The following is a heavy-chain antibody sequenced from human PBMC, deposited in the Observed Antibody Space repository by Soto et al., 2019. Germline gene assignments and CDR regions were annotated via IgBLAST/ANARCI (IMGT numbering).Heavy chain of an antibody. CDR1: GFTFSSYA. CDR2: ISGSGGST. CDR3: ANADGAGEFDY. V-gene: IGHV3-23*01. J-gene: IGHJ4*02. D-gene: IGHD3-10*01. Sequence: EVQLLESGGGLVQPGGSLRLSCAASGFTFSSYAMSWVRQAPGKGLEWVSAISGSGGSTYYADSVKGRFTISRDNSKNTLYLQMNSLSAEDTVVYYCANADGAGEFDYWGQGTLVTVSS.